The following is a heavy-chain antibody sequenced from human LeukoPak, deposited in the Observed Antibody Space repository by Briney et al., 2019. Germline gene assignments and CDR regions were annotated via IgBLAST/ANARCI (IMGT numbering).Heavy chain of an antibody. CDR2: ISAYNGNT. V-gene: IGHV1-18*04. Sequence: ASVKVSCKASGYTFTGYYMHWVRQAPGQGLEWMGWISAYNGNTNYAQKLQGRVTMTTDTSTSTAYMELRSLRSDDTAVYYCARVDTAMAVDYWGQGTLVTVSS. J-gene: IGHJ4*02. CDR3: ARVDTAMAVDY. CDR1: GYTFTGYY. D-gene: IGHD5-18*01.